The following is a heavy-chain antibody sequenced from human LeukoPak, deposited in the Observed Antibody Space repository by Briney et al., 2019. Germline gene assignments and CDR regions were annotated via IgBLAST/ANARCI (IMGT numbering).Heavy chain of an antibody. CDR1: GFTFSSYD. D-gene: IGHD6-19*01. V-gene: IGHV3-30*02. Sequence: HSGGSLRLSCAASGFTFSSYDIHWVRQAPGKGLEWVAFIRYGGSNKYYADSVRGRFTISRDNSKNTLYLHMNSLRAEDTAVYFCAKGSKAVLFTRDHYMDVWGKGTTVTISS. CDR3: AKGSKAVLFTRDHYMDV. CDR2: IRYGGSNK. J-gene: IGHJ6*03.